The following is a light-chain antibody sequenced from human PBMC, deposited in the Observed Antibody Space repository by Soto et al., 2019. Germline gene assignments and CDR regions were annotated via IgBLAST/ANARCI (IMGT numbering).Light chain of an antibody. J-gene: IGKJ2*01. CDR1: QSVSSY. Sequence: EIVMTQSPATLSVSLGERVTLSCRASQSVSSYLAWYQQKPGQAPRLLISDASTRATDIPDRFSGSGSGTDCTLTISSLQSTDLAVYYCLQYSTWPPLYTFSQGTKLEIK. V-gene: IGKV3-15*01. CDR2: DAS. CDR3: LQYSTWPPLYT.